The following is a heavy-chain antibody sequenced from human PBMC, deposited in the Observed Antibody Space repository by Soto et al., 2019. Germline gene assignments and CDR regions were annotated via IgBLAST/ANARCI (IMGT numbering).Heavy chain of an antibody. CDR2: VYYTGTT. D-gene: IGHD6-19*01. CDR1: GGSMTNFTYY. CDR3: TRDRRIAVAGWLVSWFDP. V-gene: IGHV4-39*07. J-gene: IGHJ5*02. Sequence: PAGTLSLTCTVSGGSMTNFTYYWGWIRQPPGKGLEWIGSVYYTGTTYYNPSLRSRVTVSVDTSRSQFSLKLRSVTAEDTAVYYCTRDRRIAVAGWLVSWFDPWGQGTLVTVSS.